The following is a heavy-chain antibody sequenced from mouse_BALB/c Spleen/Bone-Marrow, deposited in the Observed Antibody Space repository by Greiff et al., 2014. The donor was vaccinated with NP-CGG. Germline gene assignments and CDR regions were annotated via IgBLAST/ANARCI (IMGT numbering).Heavy chain of an antibody. Sequence: EVKLLESGPGLVKPSQSLSLTCTVTGYSITSDYAWNWIRQFPGNKLEWMGYISYSGSTSYNPSLESRISITRDTSKNQFFLQLNSVTTEDTATYYCARYDYDGVDYWGQGTTLTVSS. D-gene: IGHD2-4*01. CDR2: ISYSGST. CDR1: GYSITSDYA. J-gene: IGHJ2*01. V-gene: IGHV3-2*02. CDR3: ARYDYDGVDY.